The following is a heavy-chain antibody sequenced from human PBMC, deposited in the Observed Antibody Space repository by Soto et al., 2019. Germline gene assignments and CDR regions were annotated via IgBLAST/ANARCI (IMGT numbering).Heavy chain of an antibody. CDR3: SVDAQCSSNTCPEAFAI. CDR2: IKRKIDSWTT. Sequence: EVQLVESGGGLVKPGGSLRLSCAASGFAFTDAWMTCVRQAPGKGLEGVVSIKRKIDSWTTDYAAPVNGRFSISRDDSKHTVFLQMHTTKSDQTALYYCSVDAQCSSNTCPEAFAIWSQGTMVTVSS. CDR1: GFAFTDAW. J-gene: IGHJ3*02. D-gene: IGHD2-2*01. V-gene: IGHV3-15*01.